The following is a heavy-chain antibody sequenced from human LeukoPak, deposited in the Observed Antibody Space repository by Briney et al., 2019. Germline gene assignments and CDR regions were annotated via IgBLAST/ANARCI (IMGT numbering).Heavy chain of an antibody. J-gene: IGHJ5*01. V-gene: IGHV3-48*04. D-gene: IGHD4-17*01. CDR2: ISSTSSTV. CDR3: ARDDFGDYLGWFDS. Sequence: GGSLRLSCAASGFTSSTYSMNWVRQAPGKGLGWVSYISSTSSTVHYPDSVKGRFTDSRDNAKNSLFLQMNSLRAEDTAVYYCARDDFGDYLGWFDSCGQGTLVAVSS. CDR1: GFTSSTYS.